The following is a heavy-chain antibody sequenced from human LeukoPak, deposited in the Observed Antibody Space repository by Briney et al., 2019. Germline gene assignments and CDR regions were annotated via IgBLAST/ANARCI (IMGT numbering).Heavy chain of an antibody. CDR3: ARSKNYYDSSGYYHFDY. V-gene: IGHV4-4*02. D-gene: IGHD3-22*01. J-gene: IGHJ4*02. CDR2: IYHSGST. Sequence: PSETLSLTCAVSGGSISSSNWWSWVRQPPGKGLEWIGEIYHSGSTNYNPSLKSRVTISVDKSKNQFSLKLSSVTAADTAVYYCARSKNYYDSSGYYHFDYWGQGTLVTVSS. CDR1: GGSISSSNW.